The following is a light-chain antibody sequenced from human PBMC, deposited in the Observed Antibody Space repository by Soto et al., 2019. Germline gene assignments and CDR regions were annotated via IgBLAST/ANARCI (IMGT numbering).Light chain of an antibody. CDR3: QSYDSSGSGVV. CDR2: GNS. V-gene: IGLV1-40*01. Sequence: QSVLTQPPSVSGAPGQRVTISCTGSSSNIGAGYDVHWYQQLPGTAPKLLIYGNSNRPSGVPDRFSGSKSGTSASLAITGLQSEDEADYYCQSYDSSGSGVVFGGGTKLTVL. CDR1: SSNIGAGYD. J-gene: IGLJ2*01.